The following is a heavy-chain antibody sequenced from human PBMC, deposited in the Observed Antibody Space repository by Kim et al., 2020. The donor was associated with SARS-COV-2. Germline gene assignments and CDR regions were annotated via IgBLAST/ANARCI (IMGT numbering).Heavy chain of an antibody. J-gene: IGHJ4*02. D-gene: IGHD5-18*01. CDR2: IKQDGSEK. Sequence: GGSLRLSCAASGFTFSSYWMSWVRQAPGKGLEWVANIKQDGSEKYYVDSVKGRFTISRDNAKNSLYLQMNSLRAEDTAVYYCARDRENPLSMVTYYFDYWGQGTLVTVSS. V-gene: IGHV3-7*01. CDR3: ARDRENPLSMVTYYFDY. CDR1: GFTFSSYW.